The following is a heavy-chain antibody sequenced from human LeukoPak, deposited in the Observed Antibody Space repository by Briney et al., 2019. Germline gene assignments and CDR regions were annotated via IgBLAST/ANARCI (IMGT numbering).Heavy chain of an antibody. CDR1: GYTFTGYY. CDR2: INPNSGDT. J-gene: IGHJ4*02. CDR3: ARNPYEYYFDY. D-gene: IGHD5-12*01. V-gene: IGHV1-2*02. Sequence: ASVKVSCKASGYTFTGYYMHWVRQAPGQGLEWMGWINPNSGDTNYAQKFQGRVTMTRDTSIRTAYLELSGLRSDDTAVYYCARNPYEYYFDYWGQGTLVTVSS.